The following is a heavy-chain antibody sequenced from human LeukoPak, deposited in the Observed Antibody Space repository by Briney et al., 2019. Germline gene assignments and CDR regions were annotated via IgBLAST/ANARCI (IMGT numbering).Heavy chain of an antibody. V-gene: IGHV4-34*01. Sequence: SETLSLTCAVYGGSFSGYYWSWIRQPPGKGLEWIGEINHSGSTNYNPSLKSRVTISVDTSKNQFSLKLSSVTAADTAVYCCARVKPRGSYDYWGQGTLVTVSS. CDR3: ARVKPRGSYDY. J-gene: IGHJ4*02. D-gene: IGHD5-18*01. CDR1: GGSFSGYY. CDR2: INHSGST.